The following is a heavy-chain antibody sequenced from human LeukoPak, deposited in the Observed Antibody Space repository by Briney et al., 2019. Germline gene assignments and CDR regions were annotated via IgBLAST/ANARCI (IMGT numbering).Heavy chain of an antibody. CDR1: GGSLSGHY. CDR3: AKSGGYGLIDY. D-gene: IGHD1-26*01. Sequence: SETLSLTCAVYGGSLSGHYWSWIRQPPGKGLEWIGEINHSGSTNYNPSLKSRVTISIDTSKNQFSLRLSSVTAADTAMYYCAKSGGYGLIDYWGQGTLVTVSS. J-gene: IGHJ4*02. V-gene: IGHV4-34*01. CDR2: INHSGST.